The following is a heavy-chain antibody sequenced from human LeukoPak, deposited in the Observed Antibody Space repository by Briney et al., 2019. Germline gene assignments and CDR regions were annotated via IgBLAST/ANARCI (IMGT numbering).Heavy chain of an antibody. CDR2: FDPEDGET. J-gene: IGHJ6*02. D-gene: IGHD3-10*01. CDR3: ATGLLGGTWYYGAMDV. CDR1: GHSLTEMF. Sequence: ASVKVSCKISGHSLTEMFMHWVRLAPGRGLEWMGTFDPEDGETTYAQRFQGRVTMTEDTSTDTAYIDLTSLASEDTALYYCATGLLGGTWYYGAMDVWGQGTTVTVSS. V-gene: IGHV1-24*01.